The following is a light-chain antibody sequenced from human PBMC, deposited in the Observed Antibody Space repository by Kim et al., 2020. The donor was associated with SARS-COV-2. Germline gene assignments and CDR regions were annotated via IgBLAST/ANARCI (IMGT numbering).Light chain of an antibody. CDR2: EVS. V-gene: IGLV2-18*02. CDR1: RSDVGSYSR. CDR3: SSYTSGSTYV. Sequence: QSALTQPPSVSGSSGQSVTISFTGTRSDVGSYSRVSWSQQPPGTAPKLIIYEVSNRPAGVPNRCSGSKSGNTASLTISGLQGDDEAEYYCSSYTSGSTYVFGTGTKVTVL. J-gene: IGLJ1*01.